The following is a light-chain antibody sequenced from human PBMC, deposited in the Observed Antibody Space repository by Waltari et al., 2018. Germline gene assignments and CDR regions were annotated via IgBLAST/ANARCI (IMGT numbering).Light chain of an antibody. CDR3: QSYDPSLSVV. J-gene: IGLJ2*01. CDR1: GSNIGAGYD. CDR2: GVN. V-gene: IGLV1-40*01. Sequence: QSVLTQPPSVSGAPGQRVSISCTGSGSNIGAGYDVHWYQQLPGKAPKLLIYGVNTRPLGFPDRFSGSLSGTSAYLAIAGLQADDEADYYCQSYDPSLSVVFGGGTRLTVL.